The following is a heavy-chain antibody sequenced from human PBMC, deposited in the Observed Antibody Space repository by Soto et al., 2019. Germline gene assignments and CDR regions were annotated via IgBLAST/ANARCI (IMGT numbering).Heavy chain of an antibody. J-gene: IGHJ4*02. Sequence: QAQLVESGGGVVQPGRSLRLSCAASGFAFSSYGMHWVRQAPGTGLEWGAVLSYDGSRQHYADSVKGRFTISRDNSKNMVLLQMSSLRAEATAVYYCVSDRGYGHASVPYSWGQGTLVSVSS. V-gene: IGHV3-30*03. CDR3: VSDRGYGHASVPYS. CDR1: GFAFSSYG. CDR2: LSYDGSRQ. D-gene: IGHD5-18*01.